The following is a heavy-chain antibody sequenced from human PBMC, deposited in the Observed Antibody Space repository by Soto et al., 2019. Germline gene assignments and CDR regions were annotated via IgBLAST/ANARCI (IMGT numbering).Heavy chain of an antibody. D-gene: IGHD6-6*01. Sequence: QVQLVESGGGVVQPGRSLRLSCAASGFTFSNYAMHWVRQAPGKGLEWVAVISYDGSNKYYADSVKCRFTISRDKSKNTVYLQMNSLRAEVTAVYYCARERAHSSSTYFDYWGQGTLVTVSS. CDR3: ARERAHSSSTYFDY. J-gene: IGHJ4*02. V-gene: IGHV3-30-3*01. CDR1: GFTFSNYA. CDR2: ISYDGSNK.